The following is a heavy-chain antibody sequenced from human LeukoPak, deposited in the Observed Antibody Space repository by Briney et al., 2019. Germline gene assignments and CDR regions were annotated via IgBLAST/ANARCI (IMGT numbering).Heavy chain of an antibody. CDR1: GGSISSYY. J-gene: IGHJ4*02. D-gene: IGHD1-7*01. V-gene: IGHV4-59*01. CDR2: IYYSGST. CDR3: ARENRWGTVDY. Sequence: SETLSLTCTVSGGSISSYYWSWIRQPPGKGLDWIGYIYYSGSTNYNPSLKSRVTISVDTSKNQFSLKLSSVTAADTAVYYCARENRWGTVDYWGQGTLVTVSS.